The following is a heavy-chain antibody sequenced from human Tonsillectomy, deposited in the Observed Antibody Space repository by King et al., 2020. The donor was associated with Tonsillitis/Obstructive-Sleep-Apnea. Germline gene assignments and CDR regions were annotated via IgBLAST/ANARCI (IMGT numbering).Heavy chain of an antibody. V-gene: IGHV3-11*05. CDR2: ISSSSSKS. Sequence: VQMVESGGGLVKPGGSLRLSCAASGFTFSDYYMSWIRQAPGKGLEWFSYISSSSSKSNYADSVKGRFTISRDNAKNSLYLQMNSLRAEDTAVYYCARANSYYFDYWGQGTLVTVSS. CDR3: ARANSYYFDY. D-gene: IGHD4-23*01. CDR1: GFTFSDYY. J-gene: IGHJ4*02.